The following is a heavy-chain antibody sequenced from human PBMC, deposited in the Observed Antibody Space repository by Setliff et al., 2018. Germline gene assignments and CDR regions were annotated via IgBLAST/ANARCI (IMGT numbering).Heavy chain of an antibody. CDR2: INHSGST. V-gene: IGHV4-34*01. CDR1: GGSFSGYY. J-gene: IGHJ4*02. CDR3: ARTGTYRYFDY. D-gene: IGHD1-26*01. Sequence: SETLSLTCVVYGGSFSGYYWSWIRQPPGEGLEWIGEINHSGSTNYNPSLKSRVTISVDTSKNQFSLKLTSVTAADTAVYYCARTGTYRYFDYWGQGALVTVSS.